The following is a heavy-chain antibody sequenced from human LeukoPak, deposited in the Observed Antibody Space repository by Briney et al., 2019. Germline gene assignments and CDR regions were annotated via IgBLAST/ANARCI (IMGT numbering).Heavy chain of an antibody. V-gene: IGHV3-48*03. J-gene: IGHJ6*04. D-gene: IGHD3-10*02. CDR2: ISSSGSTI. CDR3: AELGITMIGGV. Sequence: GGSLRLSCAASGFTFSSYEMNWVRQAPGKGLEWVSYISSSGSTIYYADSVKGRFTISRDNAKNSLYLQMNRLGAEDTAVYYCAELGITMIGGVWGKGTTVTISS. CDR1: GFTFSSYE.